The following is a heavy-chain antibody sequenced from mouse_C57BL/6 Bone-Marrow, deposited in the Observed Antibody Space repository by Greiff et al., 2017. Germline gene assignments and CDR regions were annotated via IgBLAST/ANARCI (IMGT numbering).Heavy chain of an antibody. J-gene: IGHJ2*01. D-gene: IGHD1-1*01. V-gene: IGHV1-54*01. Sequence: VQLQQSGAELVRPGTSVKVSCKASGYAFTNYLIEWVKQRPGQGLEWIGVINPGSGGTNYNEKFKGKATLTADKSSSTAYMQLSSLTSEDSAVYFCARSQITTVVAPYHFDYWGQGTTLTVSS. CDR3: ARSQITTVVAPYHFDY. CDR1: GYAFTNYL. CDR2: INPGSGGT.